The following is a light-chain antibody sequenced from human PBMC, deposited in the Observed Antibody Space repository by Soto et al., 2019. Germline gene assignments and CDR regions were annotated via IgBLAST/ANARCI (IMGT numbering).Light chain of an antibody. V-gene: IGKV3-15*01. CDR2: GAS. CDR3: QRYNDWPWT. Sequence: EIVMTQSPATLSVSPGERATLSCRASQSVSSNLAWYQQKPGQAPRLLIYGASTRATGIPARLSGSGSGTEFTLAISSLQSEDFAVYYCQRYNDWPWTFGQGTKVEIK. J-gene: IGKJ1*01. CDR1: QSVSSN.